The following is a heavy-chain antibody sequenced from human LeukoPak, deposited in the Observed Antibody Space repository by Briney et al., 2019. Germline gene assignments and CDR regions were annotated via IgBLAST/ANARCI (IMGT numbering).Heavy chain of an antibody. CDR2: IYSNGNT. CDR1: GGSISGTGHY. V-gene: IGHV4-39*07. Sequence: SETLSLTCSVSGGSISGTGHYWGWIRQSPEKGLDWIGSIYSNGNTYYNPSVKSRVTMSVDTSKNQFSLKLTSMTAAETAVYYCARSATVTTGYFDYWGRGALVTVSS. D-gene: IGHD4-17*01. J-gene: IGHJ4*02. CDR3: ARSATVTTGYFDY.